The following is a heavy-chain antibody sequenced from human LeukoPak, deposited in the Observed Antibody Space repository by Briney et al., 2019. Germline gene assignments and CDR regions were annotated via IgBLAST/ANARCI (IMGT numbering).Heavy chain of an antibody. CDR2: IYYSGSS. J-gene: IGHJ6*02. CDR1: GRSISSYY. V-gene: IGHV4-59*01. Sequence: SETLSLTCTVSGRSISSYYWSWIRQPPGKGLEWIGYIYYSGSSIYNPSLQSRVTISVDTSKNQFSLNLNSVTAADTAVYYCARTPGGMDVWGQGTTVTVSS. CDR3: ARTPGGMDV.